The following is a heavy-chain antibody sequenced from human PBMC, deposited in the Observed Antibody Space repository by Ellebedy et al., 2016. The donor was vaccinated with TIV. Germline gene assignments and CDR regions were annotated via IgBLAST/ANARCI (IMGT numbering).Heavy chain of an antibody. CDR2: MNPNSGNT. J-gene: IGHJ6*02. Sequence: AASVKVSCKASGYTFTSYDINWVRQAPGQGLEWMGWMNPNSGNTGYAQKFQGRVTMTRSSSISTVYMELSSLRSEDTAVYYCARSAYSSPFYFKYYYNGMDVWGQGTTVTVSS. V-gene: IGHV1-8*01. CDR3: ARSAYSSPFYFKYYYNGMDV. D-gene: IGHD6-19*01. CDR1: GYTFTSYD.